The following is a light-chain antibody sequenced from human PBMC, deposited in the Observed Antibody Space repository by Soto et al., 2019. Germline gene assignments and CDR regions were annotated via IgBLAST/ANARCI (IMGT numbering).Light chain of an antibody. Sequence: QTVVTQEPSFSVSPGGTVTLTCGLTSGSVSTGYHPSWYQQTPGQAPRTLIYSTNTRSSGVADRFSRSILGNKAALTIAGAQADDESDYYCVLYMGGGSYVFGTGTKLTVL. CDR1: SGSVSTGYH. CDR2: STN. J-gene: IGLJ1*01. CDR3: VLYMGGGSYV. V-gene: IGLV8-61*01.